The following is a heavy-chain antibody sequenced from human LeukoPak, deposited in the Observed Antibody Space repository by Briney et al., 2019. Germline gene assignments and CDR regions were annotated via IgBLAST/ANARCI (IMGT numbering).Heavy chain of an antibody. Sequence: GGSLRLSCAASGFTFSSYAMSWVRQAPGKGLEWVSSISASGGSTYYADSVKGRFTISRDNAKNSLYLQMNSLRAEDAAVYYCARENHGSFDYWGQGSLVTASS. CDR1: GFTFSSYA. CDR2: ISASGGST. CDR3: ARENHGSFDY. J-gene: IGHJ4*02. D-gene: IGHD1-14*01. V-gene: IGHV3-23*01.